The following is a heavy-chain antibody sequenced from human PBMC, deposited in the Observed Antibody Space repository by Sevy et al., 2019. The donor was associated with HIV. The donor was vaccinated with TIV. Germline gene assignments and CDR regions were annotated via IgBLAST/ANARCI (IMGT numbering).Heavy chain of an antibody. CDR1: GFDVSNNY. CDR2: IYSSGTT. Sequence: GGSLRLSCAGSGFDVSNNYMSWVRQAPGKGLEWVSIIYSSGTTYYADSVKGRFTISRDKSKNTVYLLMSSLRADDTAFYHCARDYSRRPGWFDPWGQGTLVTVSS. V-gene: IGHV3-53*01. J-gene: IGHJ5*02. CDR3: ARDYSRRPGWFDP. D-gene: IGHD6-13*01.